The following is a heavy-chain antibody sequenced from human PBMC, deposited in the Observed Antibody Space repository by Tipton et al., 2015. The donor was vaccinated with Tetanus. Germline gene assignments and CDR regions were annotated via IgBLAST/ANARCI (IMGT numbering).Heavy chain of an antibody. J-gene: IGHJ4*02. CDR2: ISNDASHI. D-gene: IGHD6-13*01. Sequence: SLRLSCVASGYNFRNNGMHWVRQAPGKGLEWVAVISNDASHIYYADSVRGRFTMSRENNKNILFLHIHSPRADDTAVYYCAKEADREGGSTWYTGNFDSWGQGTQVTVSS. CDR1: GYNFRNNG. CDR3: AKEADREGGSTWYTGNFDS. V-gene: IGHV3-30*18.